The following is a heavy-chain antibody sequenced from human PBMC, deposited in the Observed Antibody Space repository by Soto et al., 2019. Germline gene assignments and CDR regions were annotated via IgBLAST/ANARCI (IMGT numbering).Heavy chain of an antibody. CDR1: GFTFSSYA. CDR3: AREGNWNDGFSAFDI. CDR2: ISYDGSNK. J-gene: IGHJ3*02. V-gene: IGHV3-30-3*01. Sequence: LRLSCAASGFTFSSYAMHWVRQAPGKGLEWVAVISYDGSNKYYADSVKGRFTISRDNSKNTLYLQMNSLRAEDTAVYYCAREGNWNDGFSAFDIWGQGTMVTVSS. D-gene: IGHD1-20*01.